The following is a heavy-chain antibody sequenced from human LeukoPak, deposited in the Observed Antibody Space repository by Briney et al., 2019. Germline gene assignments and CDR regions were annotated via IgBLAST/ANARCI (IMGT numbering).Heavy chain of an antibody. CDR3: TNLLPTLYYFDS. Sequence: GGSLRLSWAASGFTVSDYYMSWVRQAPGKGLEWISVFYTNGGTYYADSVKGRFTISKDNSRNLLYLQMNSLRAEDTAMYYCTNLLPTLYYFDSWGQGTLVSVSS. D-gene: IGHD2-15*01. CDR1: GFTVSDYY. J-gene: IGHJ4*02. V-gene: IGHV3-53*01. CDR2: FYTNGGT.